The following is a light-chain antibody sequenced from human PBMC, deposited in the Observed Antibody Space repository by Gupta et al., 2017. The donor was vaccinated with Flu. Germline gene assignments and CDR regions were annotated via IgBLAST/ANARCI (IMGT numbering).Light chain of an antibody. CDR3: SSYIISSILYV. Sequence: ITSTCTGTSSDVGGYNYVSWYQQHPDKAPKLMIYDVSSRPSGVSNRFADSKSGNTASLTIAGLQAEDEADYYCSSYIISSILYVFGTGTKVTVL. CDR2: DVS. CDR1: SSDVGGYNY. J-gene: IGLJ1*01. V-gene: IGLV2-14*04.